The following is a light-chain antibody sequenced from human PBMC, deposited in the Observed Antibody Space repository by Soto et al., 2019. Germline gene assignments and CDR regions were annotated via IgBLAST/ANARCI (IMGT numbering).Light chain of an antibody. CDR1: SSDVGGYNY. CDR2: EVS. J-gene: IGLJ1*01. Sequence: QSALTQPASVSGSPGQSITISCTGTSSDVGGYNYVSWYQQYPGKAPQVMIYEVSDRPSGVSNHFSGSKSGNTASLTITGLQAEDEAEYFCSSYTIRNTLVFGTGTKVTVL. CDR3: SSYTIRNTLV. V-gene: IGLV2-14*01.